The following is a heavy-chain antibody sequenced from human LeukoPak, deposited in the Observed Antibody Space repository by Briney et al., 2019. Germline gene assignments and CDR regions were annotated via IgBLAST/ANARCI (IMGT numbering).Heavy chain of an antibody. J-gene: IGHJ4*02. CDR2: ISGSGGST. CDR3: AKAGSGFDWPDYYFDY. CDR1: GFTFSSYA. V-gene: IGHV3-23*01. Sequence: QPGGSLRLSCAASGFTFSSYAMSWVRQAPGKGLEWVSAISGSGGSTYYADSVKGRFTISRDNSKNTPYLQMKSLRAEDTAVYYCAKAGSGFDWPDYYFDYWGQGTLVTVSS. D-gene: IGHD3-9*01.